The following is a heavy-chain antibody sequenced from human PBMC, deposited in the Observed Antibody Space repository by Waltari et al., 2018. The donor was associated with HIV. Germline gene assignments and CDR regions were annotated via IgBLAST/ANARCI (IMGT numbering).Heavy chain of an antibody. J-gene: IGHJ6*02. D-gene: IGHD6-13*01. V-gene: IGHV3-23*01. CDR1: GFTFSNYG. CDR3: VKEHQYSHSWYSYYGMDV. CDR2: ISGSGGST. Sequence: EVQVLESGGALVQPGGSLRLFCAASGFTFSNYGLSWVCQAPGKGLGWVSTISGSGGSTYYADSVKGRFTVSRDNSKNTLYLQMNSLRAEDTAVYFCVKEHQYSHSWYSYYGMDVWGQGTTVTVSS.